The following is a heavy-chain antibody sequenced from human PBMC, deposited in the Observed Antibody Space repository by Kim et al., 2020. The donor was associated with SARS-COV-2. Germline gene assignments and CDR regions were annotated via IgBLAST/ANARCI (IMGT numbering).Heavy chain of an antibody. CDR2: T. J-gene: IGHJ5*02. Sequence: TYYNPSLKSRVTISVDTSKNQFSLKLSSVTAADTAVYYCARDVTRSWFDPWGQGTLVTVSS. CDR3: ARDVTRSWFDP. V-gene: IGHV4-31*02. D-gene: IGHD2-21*02.